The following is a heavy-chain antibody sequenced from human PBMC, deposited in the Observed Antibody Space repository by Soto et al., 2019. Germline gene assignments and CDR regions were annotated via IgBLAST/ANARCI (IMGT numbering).Heavy chain of an antibody. D-gene: IGHD1-1*01. CDR1: GGTFSGYA. Sequence: QAQLMQSGAEVKKPGSSVKVSCKASGGTFSGYAINWLRQAPGQGLEWMGGIIPLFGITDYGQKFQGRITIAAHESNGTAYMDLRGLRSEHTAVDCCARDPRSTTATKSAEDFQNWGQGTLVSVSS. V-gene: IGHV1-69*01. CDR3: ARDPRSTTATKSAEDFQN. CDR2: IIPLFGIT. J-gene: IGHJ1*01.